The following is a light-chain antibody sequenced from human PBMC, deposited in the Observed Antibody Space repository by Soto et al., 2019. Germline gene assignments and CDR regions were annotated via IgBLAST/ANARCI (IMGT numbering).Light chain of an antibody. J-gene: IGKJ3*01. Sequence: EIVLTQSPATLSLSPGERATLSCRASQSVSSYLAWYQQKPGQAPRLLIYDASNWATGIPARFSGSGSGTDFTLTISSLESEDFAVYYCQQRSNWPTFGPGTKVDIK. CDR3: QQRSNWPT. CDR2: DAS. CDR1: QSVSSY. V-gene: IGKV3-11*01.